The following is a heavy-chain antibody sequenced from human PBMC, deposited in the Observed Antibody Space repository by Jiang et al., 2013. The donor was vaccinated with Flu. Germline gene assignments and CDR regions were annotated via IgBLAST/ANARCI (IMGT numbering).Heavy chain of an antibody. D-gene: IGHD3-3*02. CDR3: ARHLAMDI. CDR2: ISYSGSP. V-gene: IGHV4-59*08. J-gene: IGHJ6*02. Sequence: SLTCTVSGGSMTVNHWSWIRQPPGKGLQWIGSISYSGSPMYNPSLQSRVTISIDTSNNQFFLDLSSVTAADTAIYYCARHLAMDIWGQGTTVTVSS. CDR1: GGSMTVNH.